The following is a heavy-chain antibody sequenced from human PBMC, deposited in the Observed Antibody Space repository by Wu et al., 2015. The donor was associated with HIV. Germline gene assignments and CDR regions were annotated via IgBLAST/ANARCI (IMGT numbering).Heavy chain of an antibody. V-gene: IGHV1-69*12. D-gene: IGHD2-2*01. CDR3: GTGEEEAAALEY. J-gene: IGHJ4*02. CDR2: IIPLYGKG. CDR1: GDTFSTSA. Sequence: QVHLVQSGAEVKKPRSSVKVSCKASGDTFSTSAFTWVRQTLGQGLQWMGGIIPLYGKGNYARRFQDKVTITADESTNTVYMELRSLKSEDTAIYYCGTGEEEAAALEYWGQGTLVIVS.